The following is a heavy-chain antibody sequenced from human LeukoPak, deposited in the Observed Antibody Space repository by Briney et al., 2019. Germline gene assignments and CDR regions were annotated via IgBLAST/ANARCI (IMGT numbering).Heavy chain of an antibody. CDR2: ISSSGAYI. Sequence: GGSLRLSCAASGFTFSNYAMHWVRQAPGKGLEWVSSISSSGAYIYYADSVKGRFTISRDNAKNSLYLQMNSLRAEDTAVYHCARDRGGNWNYASDYWGQGTLVTVSS. V-gene: IGHV3-21*01. CDR1: GFTFSNYA. J-gene: IGHJ4*02. D-gene: IGHD1-7*01. CDR3: ARDRGGNWNYASDY.